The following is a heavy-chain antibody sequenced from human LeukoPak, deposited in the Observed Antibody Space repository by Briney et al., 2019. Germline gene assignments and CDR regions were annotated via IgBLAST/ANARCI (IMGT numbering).Heavy chain of an antibody. D-gene: IGHD2-2*02. CDR1: GYSFTNYW. V-gene: IGHV5-10-1*01. J-gene: IGHJ3*02. CDR2: IDPSDSYT. Sequence: GESLKISCKGSGYSFTNYWINWVRHMPGKGLEWMGRIDPSDSYTNYSPSFQGHFTISTDKSVSTAYLQWSSLNASDTAMYYCARRYCSNASCYKSGAFDIWGQGKMVTVSS. CDR3: ARRYCSNASCYKSGAFDI.